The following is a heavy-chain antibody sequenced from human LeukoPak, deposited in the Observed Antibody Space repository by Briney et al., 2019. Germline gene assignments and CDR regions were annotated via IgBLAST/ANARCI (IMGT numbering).Heavy chain of an antibody. Sequence: PSETLSLTCAVYGGSFSGYYWTWIRQSASKGLEWLGEINLRGSTTYHPSHKSRVSLSLDPSKSQVSLRLHSVTAADTAVYYCARGRVYMSAAWYRRDYYNMDVWGTGTAVTVSS. V-gene: IGHV4-34*01. CDR1: GGSFSGYY. D-gene: IGHD6-13*01. CDR3: ARGRVYMSAAWYRRDYYNMDV. J-gene: IGHJ6*03. CDR2: INLRGST.